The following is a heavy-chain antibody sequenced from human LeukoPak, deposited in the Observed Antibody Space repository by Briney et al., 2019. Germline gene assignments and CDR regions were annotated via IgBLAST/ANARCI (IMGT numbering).Heavy chain of an antibody. V-gene: IGHV3-21*01. D-gene: IGHD2-8*01. J-gene: IGHJ5*02. CDR3: ARDGYCTNGVCYGWFDP. CDR2: ISSSSSYI. Sequence: GGSLRLSCAASGFPLSSYSMNWVRQAPGKGLEWVSSISSSSSYIYYTDSVKGRYTISRDNAKHSLYLQMNSLRAEDTAVYYCARDGYCTNGVCYGWFDPWGQGTLVTVSS. CDR1: GFPLSSYS.